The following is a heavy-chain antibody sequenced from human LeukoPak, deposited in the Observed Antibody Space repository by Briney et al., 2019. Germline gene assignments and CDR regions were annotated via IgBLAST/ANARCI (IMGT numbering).Heavy chain of an antibody. Sequence: SETLSLTCTVSGGSISSGSYYWSWIRQPAGKGLEWIGRIYTSGSTNYNPSLKSRVTISVDTSKNQFSLKLSSVTAADTAVYYCARDRYYDSSGPPDWGQGTLVTVCS. CDR1: GGSISSGSYY. D-gene: IGHD3-22*01. J-gene: IGHJ4*02. CDR2: IYTSGST. CDR3: ARDRYYDSSGPPD. V-gene: IGHV4-61*02.